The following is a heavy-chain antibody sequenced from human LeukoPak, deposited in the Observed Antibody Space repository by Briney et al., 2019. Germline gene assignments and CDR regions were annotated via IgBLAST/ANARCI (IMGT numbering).Heavy chain of an antibody. CDR3: ARDFTTSSTAYFQH. Sequence: PGGSLRLSCAASGFTFSSYAMHWVRQAPGKGLEWVAVISYDGSNKYYADSVKGRFTISRDNAKNSLYLQMNSLRAEDTAVYYCARDFTTSSTAYFQHWGQGTLVTVSS. J-gene: IGHJ1*01. CDR1: GFTFSSYA. V-gene: IGHV3-30-3*01. CDR2: ISYDGSNK. D-gene: IGHD6-6*01.